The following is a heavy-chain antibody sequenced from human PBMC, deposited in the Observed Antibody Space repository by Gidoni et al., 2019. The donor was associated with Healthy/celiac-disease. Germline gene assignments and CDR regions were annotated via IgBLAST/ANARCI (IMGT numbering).Heavy chain of an antibody. V-gene: IGHV3-33*08. J-gene: IGHJ3*02. D-gene: IGHD3-10*01. CDR3: ARAPLLRWFGDEGAFDI. CDR2: IWYDGSNK. Sequence: QVQLVVSGGGVAQPGRSPRLSCAASGFPLSSYGMHWVRQAPGKGLEWVAVIWYDGSNKYYADSVKGRFTISRDNSKNTLYLQMNSLRAEDTAVYYCARAPLLRWFGDEGAFDIWGQGTMVTVSS. CDR1: GFPLSSYG.